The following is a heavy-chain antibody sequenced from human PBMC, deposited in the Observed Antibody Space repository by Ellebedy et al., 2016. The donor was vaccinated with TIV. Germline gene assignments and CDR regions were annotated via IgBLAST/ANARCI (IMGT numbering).Heavy chain of an antibody. D-gene: IGHD6-13*01. J-gene: IGHJ5*02. CDR2: IKSKTDGGTT. Sequence: GESLKISCVASGLTVSNAWMSWVRQAPGKGLEWVGRIKSKTDGGTTDYAAPVKGRFTISRDNSKNTLYLQMNSLKTEDTAVYDCTTGGEQQLVSSLWFDPWGQGTLVTVSS. CDR1: GLTVSNAW. CDR3: TTGGEQQLVSSLWFDP. V-gene: IGHV3-15*01.